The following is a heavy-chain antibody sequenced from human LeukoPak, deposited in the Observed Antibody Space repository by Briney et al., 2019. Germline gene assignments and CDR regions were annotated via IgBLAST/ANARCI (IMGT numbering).Heavy chain of an antibody. V-gene: IGHV1-2*02. CDR3: ARDGGLWFGERYYYYMDV. D-gene: IGHD3-10*01. Sequence: ASVKVSCKASGYTFTGYYMHWVRQAPGQGLEWMGWINPNSGGTNYAQKFQGRVTMTRDTSISTAYMELSRLRSDDTAVYYCARDGGLWFGERYYYYMDVWGKGTTVTVSS. CDR2: INPNSGGT. J-gene: IGHJ6*03. CDR1: GYTFTGYY.